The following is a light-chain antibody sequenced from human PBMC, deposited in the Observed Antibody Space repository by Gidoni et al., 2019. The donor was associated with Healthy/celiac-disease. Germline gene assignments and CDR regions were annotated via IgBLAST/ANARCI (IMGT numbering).Light chain of an antibody. V-gene: IGKV1-8*01. CDR3: QQYYSYPLT. J-gene: IGKJ1*01. CDR1: QGISSY. CDR2: AAS. Sequence: AIWMTQSPSSLSASTGDRVTITCRASQGISSYLAWYQQKPGKAPNLLIYAASTLQSGVPSRFSGSGSGTDFTLTISCLQSEEFATYYCQQYYSYPLTFGQGTKVEIK.